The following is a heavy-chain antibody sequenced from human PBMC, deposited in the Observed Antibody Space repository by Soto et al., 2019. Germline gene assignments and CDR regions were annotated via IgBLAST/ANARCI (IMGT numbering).Heavy chain of an antibody. CDR3: ARGSQYSGYAVWANWFGP. D-gene: IGHD5-12*01. CDR1: GGTFSSYA. J-gene: IGHJ5*02. V-gene: IGHV1-69*01. Sequence: QVQLMQTGAEVKKPGSSVKVSCKASGGTFSSYAISWVRQAPGQGLEWMGWIIPILGTANYAQKFQGRVKITADETPRTAYMEPSSLRSEDPAVYYCARGSQYSGYAVWANWFGPWGQGTLVTVFS. CDR2: IIPILGTA.